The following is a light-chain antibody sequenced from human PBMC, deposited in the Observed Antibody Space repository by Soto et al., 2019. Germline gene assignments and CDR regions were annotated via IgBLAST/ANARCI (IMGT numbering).Light chain of an antibody. CDR1: QSVSSSS. J-gene: IGKJ1*01. V-gene: IGKV3-20*01. CDR3: QQYGNSFVG. Sequence: EIVLAQSPGPLSFSPGERAILSCRASQSVSSSSLAWYQQRPGQAPRLLMYGVSSRATGIPDRFRGSGSGTDFTLIISRLEPEDFAVYYCQQYGNSFVGFGQGTKVDIK. CDR2: GVS.